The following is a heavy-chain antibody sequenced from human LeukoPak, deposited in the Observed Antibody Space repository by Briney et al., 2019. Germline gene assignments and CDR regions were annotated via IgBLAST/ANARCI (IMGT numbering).Heavy chain of an antibody. CDR3: SNVGY. D-gene: IGHD6-25*01. V-gene: IGHV3-7*01. CDR1: GLTYRIHW. CDR2: IKKDASEK. Sequence: AGGTLTLSRAASGLTYRIHWMSGVGQAPGKGLEWWAKIKKDASEKNYVDSVKGRFTISRDNAKNSLYLQMNSLRVEDTAVYYCSNVGYWGQGTLVTVSS. J-gene: IGHJ1*01.